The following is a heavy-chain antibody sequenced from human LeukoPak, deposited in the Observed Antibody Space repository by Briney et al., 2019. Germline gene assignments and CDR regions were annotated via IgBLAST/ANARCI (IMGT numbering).Heavy chain of an antibody. CDR1: GYTFTSYD. V-gene: IGHV1-8*03. D-gene: IGHD3-22*01. Sequence: ASVKVSCKASGYTFTSYDINWVRQATGQGLEWMGWMNPNSGNTGYARKFQGRVTITRNTSISTAYMELSSLRSEDTAVYYCATYYYDSSGYDYWGQGTLVTVSS. J-gene: IGHJ4*02. CDR3: ATYYYDSSGYDY. CDR2: MNPNSGNT.